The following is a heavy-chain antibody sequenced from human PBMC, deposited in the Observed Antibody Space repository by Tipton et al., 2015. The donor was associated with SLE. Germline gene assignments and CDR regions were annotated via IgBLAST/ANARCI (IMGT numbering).Heavy chain of an antibody. Sequence: TLSLTCAVYGGSTSDTNWSWIRQPPGKGLEWIGEIHHIGGTKYSPSLKSRVTISIDTSKNQFSLKLISVTAADTAVYYCAHSTIFGVVPHGWFDPWGQGTLVTVSS. CDR3: AHSTIFGVVPHGWFDP. CDR2: IHHIGGT. V-gene: IGHV4-34*01. CDR1: GGSTSDTN. J-gene: IGHJ5*02. D-gene: IGHD3-3*01.